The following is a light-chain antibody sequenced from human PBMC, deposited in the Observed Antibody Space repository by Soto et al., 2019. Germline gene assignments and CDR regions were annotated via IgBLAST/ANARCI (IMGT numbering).Light chain of an antibody. CDR3: QQYGSSPLT. CDR1: QSVSSTS. J-gene: IGKJ4*01. CDR2: GAS. Sequence: EIVMTQSPATLSVSPGERATLSCRASQSVSSTSLAWYQQRPGQAPRLVIYGASNRATGIPDRFSGSGSGTDFTLTIGRLEPKDFAMYYCQQYGSSPLTFGGGTKVDIK. V-gene: IGKV3-20*01.